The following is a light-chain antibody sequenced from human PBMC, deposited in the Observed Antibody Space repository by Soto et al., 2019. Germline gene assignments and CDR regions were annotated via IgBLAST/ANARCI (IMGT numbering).Light chain of an antibody. J-gene: IGLJ3*02. CDR2: EVS. V-gene: IGLV2-14*03. CDR1: SSDVGDYNF. Sequence: QSVLTQPASVSGSPGQSITISCTGTSSDVGDYNFVSWYQQLPGKAPKLMIYEVSHRPSGVSNRFSGSKSGNTASLTISRLLAEDEAHYYCSSHTSSSIWVFGGGTQLTVL. CDR3: SSHTSSSIWV.